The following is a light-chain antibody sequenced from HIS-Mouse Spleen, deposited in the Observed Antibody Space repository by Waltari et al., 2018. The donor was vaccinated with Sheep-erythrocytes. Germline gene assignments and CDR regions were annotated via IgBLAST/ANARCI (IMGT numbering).Light chain of an antibody. CDR1: SRDVGRYPL. CDR3: CSYAGSYNHV. Sequence: QSALTQPASVSGSPGPSITISCTGTSRDVGRYPLFPWYQQHPGKAPKLLIYEGSKRPSGVSNRFSGSKSGNTASLTISGLQAEDEADYYCCSYAGSYNHVFATGTKVTVL. J-gene: IGLJ1*01. V-gene: IGLV2-14*02. CDR2: EGS.